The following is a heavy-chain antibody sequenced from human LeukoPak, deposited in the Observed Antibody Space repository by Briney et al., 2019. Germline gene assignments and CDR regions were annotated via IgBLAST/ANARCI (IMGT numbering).Heavy chain of an antibody. CDR3: ARGTIFLDY. CDR2: IYYRGSS. CDR1: GVSISNYY. Sequence: PSETLSLTCSVSGVSISNYYWTWIRQPPRKGLEWIGDIYYRGSSDYNPSLKSRVTISLDTSKNQFSLKMNSVTAADTAVYYCARGTIFLDYWGQGTLVTVSS. J-gene: IGHJ4*02. V-gene: IGHV4-59*08. D-gene: IGHD3-3*01.